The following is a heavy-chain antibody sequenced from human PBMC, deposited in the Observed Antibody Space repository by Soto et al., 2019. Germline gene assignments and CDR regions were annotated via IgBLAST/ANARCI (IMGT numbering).Heavy chain of an antibody. CDR1: GYSLSSHY. V-gene: IGHV1-46*01. J-gene: IGHJ3*02. D-gene: IGHD1-26*01. CDR2: INPSGGRT. Sequence: GASVKVSCKASGYSLSSHYMYWVRQAPGQGLEWMGIINPSGGRTSYAQKFQGRITMTRDTSTSTVYMELSSLRSEDTAVYYCARELGSYNAFDIWGQGTMVTVSS. CDR3: ARELGSYNAFDI.